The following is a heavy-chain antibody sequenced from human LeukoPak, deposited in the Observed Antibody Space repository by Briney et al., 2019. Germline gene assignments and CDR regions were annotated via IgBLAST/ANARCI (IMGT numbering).Heavy chain of an antibody. D-gene: IGHD1-26*01. Sequence: PGGSLRLSCAASGFTVSSNYMSWVRQAPGKGLEWVSVIYSGGSTYYADSVKGRFTISRDNSKNTLYLQMNSLRAEDTAVYYCASSLWELSPSGYWGQGTLVTVSS. CDR3: ASSLWELSPSGY. J-gene: IGHJ4*02. CDR2: IYSGGST. V-gene: IGHV3-66*01. CDR1: GFTVSSNY.